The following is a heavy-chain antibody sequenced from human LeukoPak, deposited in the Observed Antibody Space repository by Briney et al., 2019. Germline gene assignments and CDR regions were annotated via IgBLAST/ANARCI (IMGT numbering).Heavy chain of an antibody. CDR3: ARHIRDASGSYYSDY. CDR2: IYYTGST. V-gene: IGHV4-39*01. J-gene: IGHJ4*02. CDR1: GGSISSTNYY. D-gene: IGHD3-10*01. Sequence: SETLSLTCTVSGGSISSTNYYWGWIRQPPEKGLEWIGTIYYTGSTSYNPSLKGRVTISVDTTNNHFSLELSSVTAADTAVYYCARHIRDASGSYYSDYWGQGTLVTVSS.